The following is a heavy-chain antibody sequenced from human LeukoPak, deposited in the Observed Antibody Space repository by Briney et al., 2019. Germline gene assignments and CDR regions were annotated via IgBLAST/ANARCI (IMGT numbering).Heavy chain of an antibody. J-gene: IGHJ5*02. CDR2: IYYSGST. Sequence: PSETLSLTCTVSGGSISSGGYYWSWIRQHPGKGLEWIGYIYYSGSTYYNPSLKSRVTISVDTSKNQFSLKLSSVTAADTAVYYCARGVSFGRSSTSCPRGTDWFDPWGQGTLVTVSS. D-gene: IGHD2-2*01. V-gene: IGHV4-31*03. CDR1: GGSISSGGYY. CDR3: ARGVSFGRSSTSCPRGTDWFDP.